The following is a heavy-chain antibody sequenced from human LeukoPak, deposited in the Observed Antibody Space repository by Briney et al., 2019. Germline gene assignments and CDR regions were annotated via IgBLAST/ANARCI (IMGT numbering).Heavy chain of an antibody. Sequence: SQTLSLTCTVSGGSISSYYWGWIRQPPGKGLEWIGYIYYSGSTNYNPSLKSRVTISVDTSKVQFSLKLSSVTAADTAVYYCARGPSPYYYGMDVWGQGTTVTVSS. CDR2: IYYSGST. V-gene: IGHV4-59*01. J-gene: IGHJ6*02. CDR3: ARGPSPYYYGMDV. CDR1: GGSISSYY.